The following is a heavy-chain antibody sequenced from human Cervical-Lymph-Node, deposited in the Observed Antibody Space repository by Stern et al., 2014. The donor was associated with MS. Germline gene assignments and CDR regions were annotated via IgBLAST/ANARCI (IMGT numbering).Heavy chain of an antibody. CDR3: ARGIVSTRPYFET. D-gene: IGHD2-15*01. CDR1: GGSVSIGSYY. V-gene: IGHV4-61*01. J-gene: IGHJ4*02. Sequence: QVQLQESGPGLVKPSETLSLTCTVSGGSVSIGSYYYSWIRQPPGQGLEWTGYISYSGSTYYSPSLRSRVTISLDKSRNQFSLELSSVTAADTAMYYCARGIVSTRPYFETWGPGILVTVSS. CDR2: ISYSGST.